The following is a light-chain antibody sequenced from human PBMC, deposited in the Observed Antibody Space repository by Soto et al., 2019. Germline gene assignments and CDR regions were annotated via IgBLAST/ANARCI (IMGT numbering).Light chain of an antibody. CDR3: QQTYITPFT. CDR1: QSINKY. CDR2: GAS. Sequence: DIQSTQCTSSLSASVGDRVTITCRSSQSINKYINWYQQKPGKAPNLLINGASSLQSGVPSRFSGSGSGTDFTLTISNLQPEDFATYYCQQTYITPFTFCPGTKVDI. V-gene: IGKV1-39*01. J-gene: IGKJ3*01.